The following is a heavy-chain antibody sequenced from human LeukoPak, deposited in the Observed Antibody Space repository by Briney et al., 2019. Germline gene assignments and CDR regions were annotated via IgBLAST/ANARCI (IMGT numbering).Heavy chain of an antibody. D-gene: IGHD6-19*01. Sequence: AGGSLRLSCAASGFTFSSYWMSCVRQAPGKGLEWAANIKQDGSEKYYVDSVKGRFTISRDNAKNSLYLQMNSLRAEDTAVYYCARVSRDGWYVGAFDIWGQGTMVTVSS. CDR2: IKQDGSEK. J-gene: IGHJ3*02. CDR3: ARVSRDGWYVGAFDI. V-gene: IGHV3-7*01. CDR1: GFTFSSYW.